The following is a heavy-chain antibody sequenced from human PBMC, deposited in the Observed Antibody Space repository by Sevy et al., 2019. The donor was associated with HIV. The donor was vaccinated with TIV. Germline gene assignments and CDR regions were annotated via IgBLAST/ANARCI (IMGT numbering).Heavy chain of an antibody. J-gene: IGHJ3*02. Sequence: GGSLRLSCAASGFTFSSYWMSWVRQAPGKGLEWVANIKQDGSEKYYVDSVKGRFTISRDNAKNSLYLQMNSLRAEDTAVYYCARVGPWVVGVAAGYGGSAFDIWGQGTMVTVSS. CDR2: IKQDGSEK. V-gene: IGHV3-7*01. CDR1: GFTFSSYW. D-gene: IGHD6-13*01. CDR3: ARVGPWVVGVAAGYGGSAFDI.